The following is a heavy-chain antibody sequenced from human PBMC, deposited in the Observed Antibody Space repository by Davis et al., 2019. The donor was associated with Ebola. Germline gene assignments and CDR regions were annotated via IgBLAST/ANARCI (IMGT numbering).Heavy chain of an antibody. CDR2: ISGSGGST. CDR3: AKVIDNSAWYGYALDV. V-gene: IGHV3-23*01. Sequence: GESLKISCAASGFTFSSYAMSWVRQAPGKGLEWVSAISGSGGSTYYADSVKGRFTISRDNSKNTLYLQMNSLRADDTAVYYCAKVIDNSAWYGYALDVWGQGTTVPVSS. D-gene: IGHD6-13*01. J-gene: IGHJ6*02. CDR1: GFTFSSYA.